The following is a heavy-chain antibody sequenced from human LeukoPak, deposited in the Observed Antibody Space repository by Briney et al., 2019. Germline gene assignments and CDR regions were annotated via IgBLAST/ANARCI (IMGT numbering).Heavy chain of an antibody. CDR2: IYYSGST. D-gene: IGHD3-3*01. CDR1: GGSISSGGYY. J-gene: IGHJ4*02. CDR3: ARAPPGYYDFWSGYLTGYFDY. Sequence: SETLSLTCTVSGGSISSGGYYWSWIRQHPGKGLEWIGYIYYSGSTYYNPSLKSRVTMSVDTSKNQFSLKLSSVTAADTAVYYCARAPPGYYDFWSGYLTGYFDYWGQGTLVTVSS. V-gene: IGHV4-31*03.